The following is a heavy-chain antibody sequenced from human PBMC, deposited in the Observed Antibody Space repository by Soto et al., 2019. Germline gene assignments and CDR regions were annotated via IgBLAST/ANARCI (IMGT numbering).Heavy chain of an antibody. D-gene: IGHD3-9*01. Sequence: SETLSLTCAVYGGSFSGYYWSWIRQPPGKGLERNGEINHSGNTNYNPSHKSRVTISVDKSKNQFSLKLSSVTAADTAVYYCASQGLPYFDWSPTPLYYMDVWGKGTTVTVSS. CDR2: INHSGNT. CDR3: ASQGLPYFDWSPTPLYYMDV. CDR1: GGSFSGYY. J-gene: IGHJ6*03. V-gene: IGHV4-34*01.